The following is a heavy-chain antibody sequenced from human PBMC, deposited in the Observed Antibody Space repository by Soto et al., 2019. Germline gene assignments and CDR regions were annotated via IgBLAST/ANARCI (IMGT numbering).Heavy chain of an antibody. J-gene: IGHJ6*02. V-gene: IGHV5-10-1*01. Sequence: PWESLKISCKGSGHSFTSYWISWVRQMPGKGLEWMGRIDPSDSYTNYSPSFQGHVTISADKSISTAYLQWSSLKASDTAMYYCASSGFWSGYYDYGMDVWGQGTTVTVSS. D-gene: IGHD3-3*01. CDR2: IDPSDSYT. CDR3: ASSGFWSGYYDYGMDV. CDR1: GHSFTSYW.